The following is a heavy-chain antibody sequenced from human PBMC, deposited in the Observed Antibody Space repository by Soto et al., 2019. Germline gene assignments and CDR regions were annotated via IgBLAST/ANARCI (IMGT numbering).Heavy chain of an antibody. CDR1: GGSISSYY. CDR2: IFYNGFT. Sequence: QMQLQESAPRQVKTSETLSLTCTVSGGSISSYYWSWIRQPPGKGLEWIGFIFYNGFTNHSPSLKSRVTMSVDTSKNQFSLKLSSVTAADTAVYYCARSAGSSSNFDSWGQGALVTVSS. J-gene: IGHJ4*02. CDR3: ARSAGSSSNFDS. V-gene: IGHV4-59*01. D-gene: IGHD6-6*01.